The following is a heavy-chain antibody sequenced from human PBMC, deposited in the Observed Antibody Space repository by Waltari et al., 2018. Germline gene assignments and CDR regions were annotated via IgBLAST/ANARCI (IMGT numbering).Heavy chain of an antibody. CDR2: IIPILGIA. V-gene: IGHV1-69*04. J-gene: IGHJ4*02. Sequence: QVQLVQSGAEVKKPGSSVKVSCKASGGTFSSSAISGVRQAPGHRLEWMGRIIPILGIANYAQKFQGRVTITADKSTSTAYMELSSLRSEDTAVYYCARGLEGSGEGALSFGLDYWGQGTLVTVSS. D-gene: IGHD3-10*01. CDR1: GGTFSSSA. CDR3: ARGLEGSGEGALSFGLDY.